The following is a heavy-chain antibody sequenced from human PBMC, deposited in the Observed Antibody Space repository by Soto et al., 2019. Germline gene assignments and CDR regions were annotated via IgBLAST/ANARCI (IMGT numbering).Heavy chain of an antibody. D-gene: IGHD1-26*01. Sequence: QVQLVQSGAEVKKPGSSVKVSCKASGGTFSSYAISWVRQAPGQGLEWMGGIIPILGTANYAQKFQGRVTITADKSTGTAYMELSSLRSEDTAVYYCARDRGELDPYNYYGMDVWGQGTTVTVSS. J-gene: IGHJ6*02. CDR3: ARDRGELDPYNYYGMDV. CDR2: IIPILGTA. CDR1: GGTFSSYA. V-gene: IGHV1-69*06.